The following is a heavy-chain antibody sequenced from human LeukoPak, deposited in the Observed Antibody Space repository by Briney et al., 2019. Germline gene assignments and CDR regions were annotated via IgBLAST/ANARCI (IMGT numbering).Heavy chain of an antibody. CDR1: GFTFDDYA. CDR3: AKDLGPGSMATSPGFDY. J-gene: IGHJ4*02. CDR2: ISWNSGSI. Sequence: GGSLRLSCAASGFTFDDYAMHWVRQAPGKGLEWVSGISWNSGSIGYADSVKGRFTISRDNAKTSLYLQMNSLRAEDAALYYCAKDLGPGSMATSPGFDYWGQGTLVTVSS. V-gene: IGHV3-9*01. D-gene: IGHD5-24*01.